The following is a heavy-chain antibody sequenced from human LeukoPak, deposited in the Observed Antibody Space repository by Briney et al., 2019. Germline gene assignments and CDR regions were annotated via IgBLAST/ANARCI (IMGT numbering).Heavy chain of an antibody. J-gene: IGHJ4*02. V-gene: IGHV3-11*06. D-gene: IGHD5-12*01. CDR2: ISPGSDYT. Sequence: GSLRLSCAAPGFTFSGYFMNWIRQAPGKGLEWVSYISPGSDYTNYADSVKGRFTISRDNAKNSLYLQMNSLRAEDTAVYFCARSGYSGYGPDYWGQGSLVTVSS. CDR1: GFTFSGYF. CDR3: ARSGYSGYGPDY.